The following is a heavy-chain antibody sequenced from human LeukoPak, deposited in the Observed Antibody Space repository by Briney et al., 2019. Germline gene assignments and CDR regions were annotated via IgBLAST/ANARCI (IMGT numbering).Heavy chain of an antibody. J-gene: IGHJ4*02. CDR1: GYTFTSYD. V-gene: IGHV1-8*03. D-gene: IGHD3-10*01. CDR2: MNPYSGNT. Sequence: ASVKVSCKASGYTFTSYDINWVRQATGQGLEWMGWMNPYSGNTGYAQKFQGRVTITRDTSISTAYMELSSLRSEDTALYYCAKVLGRTMVRGAFDYWGQGTLVTVSS. CDR3: AKVLGRTMVRGAFDY.